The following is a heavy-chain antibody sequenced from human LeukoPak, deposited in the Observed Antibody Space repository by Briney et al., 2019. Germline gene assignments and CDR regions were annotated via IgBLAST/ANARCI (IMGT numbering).Heavy chain of an antibody. J-gene: IGHJ4*02. V-gene: IGHV3-23*01. CDR2: ISGSGGST. D-gene: IGHD2-15*01. CDR3: AKDAGYCSGGSCYPYYFDY. Sequence: GGSLRLSCAASGFTFSSYAMSWVRQAPGKGLEWVSAISGSGGSTYYADSVKGRFTISRDNSKNTLYLQMNSLRAEDTAVYYCAKDAGYCSGGSCYPYYFDYWGQGTLVTVSS. CDR1: GFTFSSYA.